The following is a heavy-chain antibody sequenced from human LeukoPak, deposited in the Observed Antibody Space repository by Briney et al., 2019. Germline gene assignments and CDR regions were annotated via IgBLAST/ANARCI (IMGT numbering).Heavy chain of an antibody. CDR3: ARVSRELGMGYYHYGMDV. V-gene: IGHV4-4*07. J-gene: IGHJ6*02. Sequence: PSETLSLTCTVSGGSISSYYWSWIRQPAGKGLEWIGRIYTSGSTNYNPSLKSRVTMSVDTSKNQFSLKLSSVTAADTAVYYCARVSRELGMGYYHYGMDVWGQGTTVTVSS. D-gene: IGHD1-26*01. CDR1: GGSISSYY. CDR2: IYTSGST.